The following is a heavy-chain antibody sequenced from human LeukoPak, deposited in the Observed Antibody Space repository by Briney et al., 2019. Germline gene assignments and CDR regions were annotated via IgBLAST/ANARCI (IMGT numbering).Heavy chain of an antibody. CDR2: INPNSGGT. CDR1: GYTFTGYY. D-gene: IGHD5-18*01. Sequence: GASVKVSCKASGYTFTGYYMHWVRQAPGQGLEWMGWINPNSGGTNYAQKFQGRVTMTRDTSISTAYMELSRLRSDDTAVYYCARELDTAMPTGVYWGQGTLVTVSS. CDR3: ARELDTAMPTGVY. V-gene: IGHV1-2*02. J-gene: IGHJ4*02.